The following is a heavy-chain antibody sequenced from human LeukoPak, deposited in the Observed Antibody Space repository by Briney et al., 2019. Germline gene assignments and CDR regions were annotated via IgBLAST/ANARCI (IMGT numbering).Heavy chain of an antibody. Sequence: PGGSLRLSCVASGFTFDDYGMSWVRQAPGKGLEWVSGINWNGGSTGYADSVKGRFTISRDNAKNSLYLQMNSLRAEDTALYYCARSPQQWELPDFDYWGQGTLVTVSS. D-gene: IGHD1-26*01. V-gene: IGHV3-20*04. CDR3: ARSPQQWELPDFDY. J-gene: IGHJ4*02. CDR1: GFTFDDYG. CDR2: INWNGGST.